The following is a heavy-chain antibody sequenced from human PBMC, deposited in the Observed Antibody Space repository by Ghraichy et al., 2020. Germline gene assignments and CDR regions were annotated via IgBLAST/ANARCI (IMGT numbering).Heavy chain of an antibody. CDR3: AREGSSSIFY. J-gene: IGHJ4*02. V-gene: IGHV4-39*02. Sequence: SETLSLTCTVSGGSISSSSYYWGWIRQPPGKGLEWIGSIYYSGSTYYNPSLKSRVTISVDTSKNQFSLKLSSVTAADTAVYYCAREGSSSIFYWGQGTLVTVSS. CDR2: IYYSGST. CDR1: GGSISSSSYY. D-gene: IGHD6-6*01.